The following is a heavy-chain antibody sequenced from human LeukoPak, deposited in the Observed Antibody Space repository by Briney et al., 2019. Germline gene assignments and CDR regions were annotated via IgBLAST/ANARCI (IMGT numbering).Heavy chain of an antibody. CDR3: ARIPGYCSSTSCSWVWAFDY. CDR2: ISAYNGNT. Sequence: GASVKVSCKASGYTFTSYGISWVRQAPGQGLEWMGWISAYNGNTNYAQKLQGSVTMTTDTSTSTAYMELRSLRSDDTAVYYCARIPGYCSSTSCSWVWAFDYWGQGTLVTVSS. V-gene: IGHV1-18*01. D-gene: IGHD2-2*01. CDR1: GYTFTSYG. J-gene: IGHJ4*02.